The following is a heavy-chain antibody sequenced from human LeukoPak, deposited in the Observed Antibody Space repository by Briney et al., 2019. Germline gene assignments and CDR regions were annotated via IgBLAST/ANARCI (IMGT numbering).Heavy chain of an antibody. V-gene: IGHV3-30*03. Sequence: GSLRLSCAASGFTFSSFGMHWVRQPPGKGVEWVSLISFDGGHEFYADSVKGRFTISRDNFKNIPFLDMASLGPEDTAVYYCARDWFESGWHLDYWGQGALVTVSS. CDR3: ARDWFESGWHLDY. J-gene: IGHJ4*02. CDR2: ISFDGGHE. CDR1: GFTFSSFG. D-gene: IGHD6-19*01.